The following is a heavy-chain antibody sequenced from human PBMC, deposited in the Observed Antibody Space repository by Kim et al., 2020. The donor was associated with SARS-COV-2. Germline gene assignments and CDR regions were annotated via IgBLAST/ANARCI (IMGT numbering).Heavy chain of an antibody. CDR3: ARCDLGYSSGWYCYGMDV. V-gene: IGHV4-34*01. J-gene: IGHJ6*02. CDR2: INHSGST. D-gene: IGHD6-19*01. Sequence: SETLSLTCAVYGGSFSGYYWSWIRQPPGKGLEWIGEINHSGSTNYNPSLKSRVTISVDTSKNQFSLKLSSVTAADTAVYYCARCDLGYSSGWYCYGMDVWGQGTTVTVSS. CDR1: GGSFSGYY.